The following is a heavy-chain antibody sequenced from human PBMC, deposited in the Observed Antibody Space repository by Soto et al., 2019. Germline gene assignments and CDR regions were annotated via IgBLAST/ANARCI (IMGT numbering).Heavy chain of an antibody. Sequence: GGSLRLSCAASGFTFSSYGMHWVRQAPGKGLEWVAVISYNGSNKYYADSVKGRFPISRDNSKNTLYLQMNSLRAEDTAVYYCAKDVTMIVVVITTGVYSYGMDVWGQGTTVTVSS. V-gene: IGHV3-30*18. CDR1: GFTFSSYG. CDR2: ISYNGSNK. D-gene: IGHD3-22*01. J-gene: IGHJ6*02. CDR3: AKDVTMIVVVITTGVYSYGMDV.